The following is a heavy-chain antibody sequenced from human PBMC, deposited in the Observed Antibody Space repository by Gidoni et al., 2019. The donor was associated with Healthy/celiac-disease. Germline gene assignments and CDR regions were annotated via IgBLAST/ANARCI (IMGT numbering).Heavy chain of an antibody. CDR1: GGSFSGYY. V-gene: IGHV4-34*01. D-gene: IGHD6-13*01. CDR2: IKHSGST. J-gene: IGHJ4*02. CDR3: ARVARNSSSSWSASTFDY. Sequence: QVQLQQSGAGLLKPSETLSLTCAVYGGSFSGYYWSWIRQPPGKGLDGIGEIKHSGSTKYNPSLKSRVTISVDTSKNQFSLKLSSVTAADTAVYYCARVARNSSSSWSASTFDYWGQGTLVTVSS.